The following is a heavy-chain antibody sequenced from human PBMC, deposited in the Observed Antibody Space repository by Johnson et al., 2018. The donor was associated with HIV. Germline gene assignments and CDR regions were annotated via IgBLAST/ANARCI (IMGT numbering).Heavy chain of an antibody. V-gene: IGHV3-30*04. J-gene: IGHJ3*02. CDR1: GFTFSSYA. Sequence: QVQLVESGGGVVQPGRSLRLSCAASGFTFSSYAMHWVRQAPGKGLEWVAVISYDGSNKYYADSVKGRFTISSDNSKNTLYLQRNSLRAVYTAVYYCGRDRGIAARPFLYAFDIWGQGTMVTVSS. CDR3: GRDRGIAARPFLYAFDI. CDR2: ISYDGSNK. D-gene: IGHD6-13*01.